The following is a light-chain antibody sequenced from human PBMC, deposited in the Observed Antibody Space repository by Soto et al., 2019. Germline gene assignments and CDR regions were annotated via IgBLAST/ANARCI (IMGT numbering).Light chain of an antibody. Sequence: DIQMTQSPSSLSPSFGDRVTMTCLASLSISDWLAWYQQKPGKAPELLIFDASNLKSGVSSRFSGSGSGTEFTLTISRLQPDDVATYYCLQYSSHSWTFGQGTKV. J-gene: IGKJ1*01. CDR3: LQYSSHSWT. CDR2: DAS. V-gene: IGKV1-5*01. CDR1: LSISDW.